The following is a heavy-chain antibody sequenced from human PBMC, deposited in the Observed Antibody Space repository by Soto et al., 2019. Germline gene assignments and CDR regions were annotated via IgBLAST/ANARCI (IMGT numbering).Heavy chain of an antibody. Sequence: ASVKVSCKASGYTFTSYGISWVRQAPGQGLEWMGWISAYNGNTNYAQKLQGRVTMTTDTSTSTAYMELRSLRSDDTAVYYCARAIPITIFGVVTPPYYMDVWGKGTTVTVSS. CDR3: ARAIPITIFGVVTPPYYMDV. J-gene: IGHJ6*03. CDR2: ISAYNGNT. V-gene: IGHV1-18*01. CDR1: GYTFTSYG. D-gene: IGHD3-3*01.